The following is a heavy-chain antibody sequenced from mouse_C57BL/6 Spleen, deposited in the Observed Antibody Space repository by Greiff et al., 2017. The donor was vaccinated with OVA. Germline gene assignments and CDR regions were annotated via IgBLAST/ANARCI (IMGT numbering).Heavy chain of an antibody. J-gene: IGHJ3*01. CDR2: ISSGSSTI. V-gene: IGHV5-17*01. CDR1: GFTFSDYG. D-gene: IGHD1-1*01. Sequence: EVKVVESGGGLVKPGGSLKLSCAASGFTFSDYGMHWVRQAPEKGLEWVAYISSGSSTIYYADTVKGRFTISRDNAKNTLFLQMTSLRSEDTAMYYCARNYGSLPSFAYWGQGTLVTVSA. CDR3: ARNYGSLPSFAY.